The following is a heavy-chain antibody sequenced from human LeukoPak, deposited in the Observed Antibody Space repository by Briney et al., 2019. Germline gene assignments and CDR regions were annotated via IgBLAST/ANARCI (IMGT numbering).Heavy chain of an antibody. J-gene: IGHJ4*02. CDR2: IKQDGSDK. CDR3: ARPPRDDNSAYRPSEY. CDR1: GFTFSSYS. D-gene: IGHD3-22*01. Sequence: PGGSLRLSCAASGFTFSSYSMNWVRQAPGKGLEWVAIIKQDGSDKYYVDSVKGRFTISRDNAENSLYLQMNSLRAEDAAVYYCARPPRDDNSAYRPSEYWGQGTLVTVSS. V-gene: IGHV3-7*01.